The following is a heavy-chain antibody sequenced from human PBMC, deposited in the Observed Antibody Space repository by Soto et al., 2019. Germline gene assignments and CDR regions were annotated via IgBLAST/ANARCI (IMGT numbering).Heavy chain of an antibody. CDR3: ARVQDDAVRVAPGGMDV. J-gene: IGHJ6*02. V-gene: IGHV3-7*03. D-gene: IGHD3-10*01. CDR1: GFTFSSYW. Sequence: EVQLVESGGGLVQPGGSLRLSCAASGFTFSSYWMSWVRQAPGKGLEWVANIKQDGSEKYYVDSVKGRFTISRDNAKNSLYLQMNSLRAEDTAVYYCARVQDDAVRVAPGGMDVWGQGTTVTVSS. CDR2: IKQDGSEK.